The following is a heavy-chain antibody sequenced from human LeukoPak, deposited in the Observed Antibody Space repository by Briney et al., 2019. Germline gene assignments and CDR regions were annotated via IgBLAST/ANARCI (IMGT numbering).Heavy chain of an antibody. J-gene: IGHJ4*02. CDR2: IYPSGST. V-gene: IGHV4-61*09. Sequence: SETLSLTCTVSGGSISSGNYCWTWIRQPAGQGLEWIGHIYPSGSTDYNPSLTSRVTISIDTSKNQFSLNLSSVIAADTAVYFCARGNYDGSAYPFDYWGQGTLVTVAS. D-gene: IGHD3-22*01. CDR3: ARGNYDGSAYPFDY. CDR1: GGSISSGNYC.